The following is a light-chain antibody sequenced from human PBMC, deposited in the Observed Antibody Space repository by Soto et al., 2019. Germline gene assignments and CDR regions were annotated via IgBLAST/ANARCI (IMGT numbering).Light chain of an antibody. Sequence: EIVLTQSPGTLSLSPGETATLSCRASQSFRSNYLAWYQQRPGQAPRLLIYAVSSRASGIPDRLSGSVSGTDFTLTISRLEPEDSAVYYCQQYDRIPGFTFGGGTKVEI. J-gene: IGKJ4*01. V-gene: IGKV3-20*01. CDR3: QQYDRIPGFT. CDR2: AVS. CDR1: QSFRSNY.